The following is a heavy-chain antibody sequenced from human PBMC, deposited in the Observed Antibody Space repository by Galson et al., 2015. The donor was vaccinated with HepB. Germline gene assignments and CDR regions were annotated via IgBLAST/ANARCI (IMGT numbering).Heavy chain of an antibody. D-gene: IGHD2-2*01. CDR2: TYYRSKWYN. CDR3: ARALRVPAAIDAFDI. CDR1: GDSVSSNSAA. V-gene: IGHV6-1*01. J-gene: IGHJ3*02. Sequence: CAISGDSVSSNSAAWNWIRQSPSRGLEWLGRTYYRSKWYNDYAVSVKSRITINPDTSKNQFSLQLNSVTPEDTAVYYCARALRVPAAIDAFDIWGQGTMVTVSS.